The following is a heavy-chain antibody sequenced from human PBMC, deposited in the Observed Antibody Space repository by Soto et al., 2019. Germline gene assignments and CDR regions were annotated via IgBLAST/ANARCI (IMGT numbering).Heavy chain of an antibody. CDR2: IIPIRGIA. CDR3: ASSGVVPAAMGWFDP. J-gene: IGHJ5*02. V-gene: IGHV1-69*02. D-gene: IGHD2-2*01. Sequence: QVQLVQSGAEVKKPGSSVKVSCKASGGTFSSYTISWVRQAPGQGLEWMGRIIPIRGIANYAQKFQGRVTITADKSTSTAYIELSRLRSEDTAVYYCASSGVVPAAMGWFDPWGQGTLVTVSS. CDR1: GGTFSSYT.